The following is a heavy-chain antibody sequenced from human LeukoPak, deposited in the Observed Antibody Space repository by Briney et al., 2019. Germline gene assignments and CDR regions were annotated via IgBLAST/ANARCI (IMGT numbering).Heavy chain of an antibody. V-gene: IGHV4-59*12. CDR1: GGSISSYY. Sequence: SETLSLTCTVSGGSISSYYWSWIRQPPGKGLEWIGYIYYSGSTNYNPSLKSRVTISVDTSKNQFSLNLSSVTAADTAVYYCARGPYCTDDSCYENWFGPWGQGTLVTVSS. CDR3: ARGPYCTDDSCYENWFGP. D-gene: IGHD2-8*01. CDR2: IYYSGST. J-gene: IGHJ5*02.